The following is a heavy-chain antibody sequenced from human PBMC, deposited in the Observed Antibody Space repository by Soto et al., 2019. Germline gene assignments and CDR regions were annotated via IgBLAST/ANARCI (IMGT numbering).Heavy chain of an antibody. V-gene: IGHV3-23*01. D-gene: IGHD6-6*01. J-gene: IGHJ6*02. Sequence: GGSLRLSCAASGFTFSSYAMSWVRQAPGKGLEWVSAISGSGGSTYYADYVKGRFTISRDNSKNTLYLQMNSLRAEDTAVYYCATIPPFPQSIPVVVSSSPNYYYYGMDVWGQGTTVTVSS. CDR3: ATIPPFPQSIPVVVSSSPNYYYYGMDV. CDR2: ISGSGGST. CDR1: GFTFSSYA.